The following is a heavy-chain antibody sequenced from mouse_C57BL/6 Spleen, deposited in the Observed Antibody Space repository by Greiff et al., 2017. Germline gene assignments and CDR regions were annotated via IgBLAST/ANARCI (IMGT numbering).Heavy chain of an antibody. Sequence: VQLQQPGAELVMPGASVKLSCKAPGYTFTSYWMHWVKQRPGQGLEWIGEIDPSDSYPNFSQTIKGKSTLTVDKSSSTAYMQLSRLTSEDSAVYYCARWSTTVLDYWGQGTTLTVSS. D-gene: IGHD1-1*01. V-gene: IGHV1-69*01. CDR3: ARWSTTVLDY. CDR1: GYTFTSYW. J-gene: IGHJ2*01. CDR2: IDPSDSYP.